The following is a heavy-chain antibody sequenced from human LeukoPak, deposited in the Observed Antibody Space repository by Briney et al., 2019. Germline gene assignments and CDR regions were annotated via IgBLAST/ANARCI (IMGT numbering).Heavy chain of an antibody. V-gene: IGHV4-31*02. CDR3: ARISQSSGGFYY. Sequence: SQTLSLTCTVSGGSISTSGGFYWSWIRQHPGNGLEWIGFISYRGSTYYNPSLKSRVSMSVDTSRSQFSPRLTSVTDEDTAVYYCARISQSSGGFYYWGQGSLVTVSS. D-gene: IGHD2-15*01. CDR1: GGSISTSGGFY. J-gene: IGHJ4*02. CDR2: ISYRGST.